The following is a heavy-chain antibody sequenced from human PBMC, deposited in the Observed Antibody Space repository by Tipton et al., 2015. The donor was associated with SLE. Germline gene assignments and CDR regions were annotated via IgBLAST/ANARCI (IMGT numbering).Heavy chain of an antibody. V-gene: IGHV1-18*01. CDR3: ARYILTGYYPYYFDY. CDR1: GYTFTSYG. Sequence: QVQLVQSGAEVKKPGASVKVSCKASGYTFTSYGVSWVRQAPGQGLEWVGWISAYNGNTKYAQKFQGRVTMTTDTSTSTAYMELRSLRSDDTAVYYCARYILTGYYPYYFDYWGQGTLVTVSS. CDR2: ISAYNGNT. D-gene: IGHD3-9*01. J-gene: IGHJ4*02.